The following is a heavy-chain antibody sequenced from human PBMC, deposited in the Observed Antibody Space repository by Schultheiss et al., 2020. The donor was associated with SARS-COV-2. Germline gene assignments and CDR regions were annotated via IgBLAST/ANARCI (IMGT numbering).Heavy chain of an antibody. Sequence: SETLSLTCAVYGGSFSGYYWSWIRQPPGKGLEWIGEINHSGSTNYNPSLKSRVTISVDTSKNQFSLKLSSVTAADTAVYYCARVSTTLYSSGWYGGWFDPWGQGTLVTVSS. D-gene: IGHD6-19*01. V-gene: IGHV4-34*01. CDR3: ARVSTTLYSSGWYGGWFDP. J-gene: IGHJ5*02. CDR1: GGSFSGYY. CDR2: INHSGST.